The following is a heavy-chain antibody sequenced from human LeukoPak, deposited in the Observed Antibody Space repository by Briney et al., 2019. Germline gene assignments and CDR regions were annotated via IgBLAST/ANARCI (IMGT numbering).Heavy chain of an antibody. CDR1: GGSISSYY. D-gene: IGHD1-1*01. V-gene: IGHV4-59*08. CDR3: AREGRYNWNDTPLDY. CDR2: IYYSGST. Sequence: SETLSLTCTVSGGSISSYYWSWILQPPGKGLEWIGYIYYSGSTNYNPSLKSRVTISVDTSKNQFSLKLSSVTAADTAVYYCAREGRYNWNDTPLDYWGQGTLVTVSS. J-gene: IGHJ4*02.